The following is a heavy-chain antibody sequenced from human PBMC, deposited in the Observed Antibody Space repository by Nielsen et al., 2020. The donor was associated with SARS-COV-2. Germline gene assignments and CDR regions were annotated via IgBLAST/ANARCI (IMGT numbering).Heavy chain of an antibody. CDR2: ISAYNGNT. CDR1: GYSFTSYG. Sequence: GESLKISCKGSGYSFTSYGISWVRQAPGQGLEWMGWISAYNGNTNYAQKLQGRVTMTTDTSTSTAYMELRSLRSDDTAVYYCARETSDFWSGYYDWFDPWGQGTLVTVSS. J-gene: IGHJ5*02. CDR3: ARETSDFWSGYYDWFDP. D-gene: IGHD3-3*01. V-gene: IGHV1-18*01.